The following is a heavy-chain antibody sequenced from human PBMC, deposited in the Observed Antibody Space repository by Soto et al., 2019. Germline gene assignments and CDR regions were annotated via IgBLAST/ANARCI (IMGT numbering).Heavy chain of an antibody. CDR3: GRFGGY. CDR2: ISSTSSSM. D-gene: IGHD3-10*01. V-gene: IGHV3-48*01. J-gene: IGHJ4*02. Sequence: EVQLVEAGGGLVQPGGSLRLSCAASGLTFSSFTMNWVRQAPGKGLEWVSYISSTSSSMFYADSVKGRFTISRDNAKNSLYLQMNSLRAEDTAEYYCGRFGGYWGQGTLVTVSS. CDR1: GLTFSSFT.